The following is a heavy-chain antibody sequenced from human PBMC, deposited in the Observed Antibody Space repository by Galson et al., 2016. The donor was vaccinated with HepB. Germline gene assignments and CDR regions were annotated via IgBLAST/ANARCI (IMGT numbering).Heavy chain of an antibody. V-gene: IGHV3-53*01. Sequence: SLRLSCAASRFNVSSKYMSWVRQAPGKGLEWVSVIYISGSTYYADSLKGRFTVSRNNSKNTVYLQMHRMRAEDTAVYYCARDRRNWYFDLWGRGTLVTVSS. J-gene: IGHJ2*01. CDR2: IYISGST. CDR1: RFNVSSKY. CDR3: ARDRRNWYFDL.